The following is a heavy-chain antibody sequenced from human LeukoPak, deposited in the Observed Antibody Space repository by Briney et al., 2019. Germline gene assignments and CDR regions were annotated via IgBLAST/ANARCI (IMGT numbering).Heavy chain of an antibody. CDR2: IRYDGSNK. V-gene: IGHV3-30*02. Sequence: GGSLRLSCAASGFTFSSYGMHWVRQAPGKGLEWVAFIRYDGSNKYYADSVKGRFTISRDNSKNTLYLQMNSLRAEDTAVYYCAKFRLAQRAFDIWGQGTMVTVSS. CDR1: GFTFSSYG. J-gene: IGHJ3*02. D-gene: IGHD6-19*01. CDR3: AKFRLAQRAFDI.